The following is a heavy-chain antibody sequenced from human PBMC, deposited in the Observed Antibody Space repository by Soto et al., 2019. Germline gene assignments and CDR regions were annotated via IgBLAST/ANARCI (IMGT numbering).Heavy chain of an antibody. J-gene: IGHJ3*02. CDR2: IYYSGST. V-gene: IGHV4-39*01. D-gene: IGHD3-3*01. CDR3: AGITIFGVVIISNDAFDI. Sequence: PSETLSLTCTVSGGSISRSSYYWGWIRQPPGKRLEWIGSIYYSGSTYYNPSLKSRVTISVDTSKNQFSLKLSSVTAADTAVYYCAGITIFGVVIISNDAFDIWGQGTMVTVS. CDR1: GGSISRSSYY.